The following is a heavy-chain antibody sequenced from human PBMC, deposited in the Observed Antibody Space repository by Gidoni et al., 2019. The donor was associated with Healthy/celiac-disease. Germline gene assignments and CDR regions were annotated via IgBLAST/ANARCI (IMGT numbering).Heavy chain of an antibody. Sequence: RQAPGKGLVWVSRINSDGSSTSYADSVKGRFTISRDNAKNTLYLQMNSLRAEDTAVYYCAREYCGGDCYYDYWGQGTLVTVSS. V-gene: IGHV3-74*01. CDR3: AREYCGGDCYYDY. D-gene: IGHD2-21*02. J-gene: IGHJ4*02. CDR2: INSDGSST.